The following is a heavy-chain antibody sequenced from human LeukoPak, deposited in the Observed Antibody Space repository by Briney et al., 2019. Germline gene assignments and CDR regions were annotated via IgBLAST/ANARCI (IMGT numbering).Heavy chain of an antibody. Sequence: PSETLSLTCTVSGGSISSYYWSWIRQPPGKGLEWIGYIYYSGSTNYNPSLKSRVTISVDTSKNQFSLKLSSVTAADTAVYNCAREWRDGYIDAFDIWGQGTMVTVSS. CDR1: GGSISSYY. CDR2: IYYSGST. V-gene: IGHV4-59*01. D-gene: IGHD5-24*01. CDR3: AREWRDGYIDAFDI. J-gene: IGHJ3*02.